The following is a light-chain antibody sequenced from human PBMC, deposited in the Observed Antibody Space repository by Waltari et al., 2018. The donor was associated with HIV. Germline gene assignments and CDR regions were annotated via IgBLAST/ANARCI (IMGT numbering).Light chain of an antibody. V-gene: IGLV1-40*01. CDR1: SSNIGAGYD. CDR3: QSYDSSLSGWVV. CDR2: GTN. J-gene: IGLJ2*01. Sequence: QSVLTQPPSVSGAPGQRVTISCTPSSSNIGAGYDVPWSQQLPGTAPTLLIYGTNNRPSGVPDRFSGSKSGTSASLAITGLQAEDEAEYYCQSYDSSLSGWVVFGGGTKVTVL.